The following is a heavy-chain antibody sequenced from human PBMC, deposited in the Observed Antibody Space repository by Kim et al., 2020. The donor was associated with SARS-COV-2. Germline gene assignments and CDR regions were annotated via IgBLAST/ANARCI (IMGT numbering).Heavy chain of an antibody. CDR3: ARKGLEPQMGYFDL. CDR2: IYHSGST. V-gene: IGHV4-30-2*01. Sequence: SETLSLTCAVSGGSISSGGYSWSWIRQPPGKGLEWIGYIYHSGSTYYNPSLKSRVTISVDRSKNQFSLKLSSVTAADTAVYYCARKGLEPQMGYFDLWGRGTLVTVSS. J-gene: IGHJ2*01. D-gene: IGHD1-1*01. CDR1: GGSISSGGYS.